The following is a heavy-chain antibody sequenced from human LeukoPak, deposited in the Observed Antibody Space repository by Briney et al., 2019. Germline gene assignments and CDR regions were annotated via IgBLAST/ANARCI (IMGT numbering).Heavy chain of an antibody. CDR2: IWPIDSDT. Sequence: GQSLNISCKGSGYSFASFWIAWVRQMPGKGREWMGIIWPIDSDTIYSPSFQGQVTISVDKSISTAYLQWSSLKASDTAMYYCARRPSYDSSGYSVDDWGQGTLVTVSS. CDR1: GYSFASFW. CDR3: ARRPSYDSSGYSVDD. V-gene: IGHV5-51*01. D-gene: IGHD3-22*01. J-gene: IGHJ4*02.